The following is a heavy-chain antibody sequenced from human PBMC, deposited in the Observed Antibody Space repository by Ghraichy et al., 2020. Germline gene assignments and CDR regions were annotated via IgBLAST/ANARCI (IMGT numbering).Heavy chain of an antibody. CDR3: AKGEWLLPLNDY. J-gene: IGHJ4*02. D-gene: IGHD3-3*01. CDR2: ICGSDGST. V-gene: IGHV3-23*01. CDR1: GFTFSSYA. Sequence: GGSLRLSCAASGFTFSSYAMSWVRQAPGKGLEWVSAICGSDGSTYYADSVKGRFTISRDNSKNTLYLQMNSLRAEDTAVYYCAKGEWLLPLNDYWGQGTLVTVSS.